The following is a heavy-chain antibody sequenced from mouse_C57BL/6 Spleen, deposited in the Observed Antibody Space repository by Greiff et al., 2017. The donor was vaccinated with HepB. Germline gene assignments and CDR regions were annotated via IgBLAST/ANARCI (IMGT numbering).Heavy chain of an antibody. CDR1: GYTFTSYW. V-gene: IGHV1-55*01. D-gene: IGHD1-1*01. CDR2: IYPGSGST. CDR3: ARGGVTTVVAPYAMDY. Sequence: QVQLQQSGAELVKPGASVKMSCKASGYTFTSYWITWVKQRPGQGLEWIGDIYPGSGSTNYNEKFKSKATLTVDTSSSTAYMQLSSLTSEDSAVYYCARGGVTTVVAPYAMDYWGQGTSVTVSS. J-gene: IGHJ4*01.